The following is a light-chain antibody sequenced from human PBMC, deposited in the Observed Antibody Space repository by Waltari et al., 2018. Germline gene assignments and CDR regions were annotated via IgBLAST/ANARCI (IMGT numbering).Light chain of an antibody. V-gene: IGLV3-25*03. CDR1: VLATQE. CDR3: QSSDITGTYGV. J-gene: IGLJ3*02. CDR2: KNN. Sequence: ELTQPPSVSVTPGQTARITCPGDVLATQETSWYQQNPGQAPALVMFKNNERPSGIPERFFGSRSETTVTLMIIGAQEEDEADYYCQSSDITGTYGVFGGGTKLTVL.